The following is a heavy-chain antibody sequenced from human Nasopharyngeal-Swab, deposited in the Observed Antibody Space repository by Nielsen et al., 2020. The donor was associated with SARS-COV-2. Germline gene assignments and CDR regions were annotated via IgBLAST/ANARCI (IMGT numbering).Heavy chain of an antibody. CDR3: ARGGVPGSFDY. Sequence: GESLKISCAASGFTLSDYWMHWVRQAPGKGPVWVSGIQNDGRTTTYADAVKGRFTISRDNAENTLYLQMNSLRAEDTAVYYCARGGVPGSFDYWGQGTLVTVSS. CDR2: IQNDGRTT. D-gene: IGHD6-19*01. V-gene: IGHV3-74*01. J-gene: IGHJ4*02. CDR1: GFTLSDYW.